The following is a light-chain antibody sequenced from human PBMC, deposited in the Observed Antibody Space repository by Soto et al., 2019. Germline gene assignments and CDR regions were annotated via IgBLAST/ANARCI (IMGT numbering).Light chain of an antibody. CDR2: EVT. CDR3: TSYTSSSTQV. Sequence: QSALTQPASVSGSPGQLITISCTGTSSDVGGYDYVSWYQQHPGTAPRLIIYEVTNRPSGVSNRFSGSKSGNMASLTISGLQAEDEADYYCTSYTSSSTQVFXTGTKVTVL. J-gene: IGLJ1*01. V-gene: IGLV2-14*03. CDR1: SSDVGGYDY.